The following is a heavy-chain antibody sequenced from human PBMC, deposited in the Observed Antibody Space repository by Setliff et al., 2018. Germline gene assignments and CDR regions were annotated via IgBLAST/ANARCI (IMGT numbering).Heavy chain of an antibody. V-gene: IGHV1-46*03. CDR2: INPSGGLT. CDR1: GYTSINYG. CDR3: ARDRFYNSWSGTSITAPHDAFDI. Sequence: ASVKVSCKASGYTSINYGISWVRQAPGQGLEWMGIINPSGGLTRYAQKFQGRVTMTRDTSTSTVYMEVSSLRSEDTAVYFCARDRFYNSWSGTSITAPHDAFDIWGQGTMVTVSS. J-gene: IGHJ3*02. D-gene: IGHD3-3*01.